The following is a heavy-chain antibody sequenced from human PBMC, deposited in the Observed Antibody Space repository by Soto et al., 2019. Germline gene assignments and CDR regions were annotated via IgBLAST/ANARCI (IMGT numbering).Heavy chain of an antibody. J-gene: IGHJ6*02. CDR2: IYYSGST. Sequence: QVQLQESGPGLVKPSETLSLTCTVSGGSISSYYWSWIRQPPGKGLEWIGYIYYSGSTNYNPSLKSRVTISVDTSKNQFSLKLSSVTAAVTAVYYCARDPFGYYGMDVWGQGTTVIVSS. D-gene: IGHD3-3*01. CDR3: ARDPFGYYGMDV. V-gene: IGHV4-59*01. CDR1: GGSISSYY.